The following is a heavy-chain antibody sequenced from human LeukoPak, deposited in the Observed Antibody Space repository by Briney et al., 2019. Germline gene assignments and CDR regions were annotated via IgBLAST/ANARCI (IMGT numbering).Heavy chain of an antibody. J-gene: IGHJ4*02. CDR2: MNPNSGNT. CDR3: ATDRRKSSGWRNIFDY. CDR1: GYTFTTYD. D-gene: IGHD6-19*01. Sequence: ASVKVSCKASGYTFTTYDITWVRQAPGQGLEWMGWMNPNSGNTGYAQKFKGRVTMTEDTSTDTAYMELSSLRSEDTAVYYCATDRRKSSGWRNIFDYWGQGTLVTVSS. V-gene: IGHV1-8*01.